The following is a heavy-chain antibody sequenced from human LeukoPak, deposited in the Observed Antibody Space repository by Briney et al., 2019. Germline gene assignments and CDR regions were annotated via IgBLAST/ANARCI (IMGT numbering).Heavy chain of an antibody. D-gene: IGHD6-6*01. J-gene: IGHJ5*02. CDR1: GYTFTGYY. CDR2: INPNSGGT. V-gene: IGHV1-2*02. CDR3: ARVAYSSSAVHWFDP. Sequence: ASVQVSCKASGYTFTGYYIHWVRQAPGQGLEWMGWINPNSGGTNYAQKFQGRVTMTRDTSISTAYMELSGLRSDDTAVYYCARVAYSSSAVHWFDPWGQGTLVTVFS.